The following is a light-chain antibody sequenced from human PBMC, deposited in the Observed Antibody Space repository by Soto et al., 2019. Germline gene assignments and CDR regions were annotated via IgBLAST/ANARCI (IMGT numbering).Light chain of an antibody. V-gene: IGLV7-43*01. CDR3: LLFYGGVWV. CDR1: TGAVTSCYY. J-gene: IGLJ3*02. CDR2: STS. Sequence: QAVVTQEPSLTVSPGGTVTLTCASSTGAVTSCYYPNWFQQKPGQAPRSLIYSTSDKQSWTPARFSGSLLGGKAALTVSGVQPEDEAEYYCLLFYGGVWVFGGGTKLTVL.